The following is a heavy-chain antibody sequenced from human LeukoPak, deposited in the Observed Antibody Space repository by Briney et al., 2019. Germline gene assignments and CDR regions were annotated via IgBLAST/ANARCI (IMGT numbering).Heavy chain of an antibody. J-gene: IGHJ4*02. D-gene: IGHD3-22*01. Sequence: SVKVSCKASGGTFSSYAISWVRQAPGQGLEWMGRITPILGIANYAQKFQGRVTITADKSTSTAYMELSSLRSEDTAVYYCARAADYYDSSRAYYFDYWGQGTLVTVSS. CDR1: GGTFSSYA. CDR2: ITPILGIA. V-gene: IGHV1-69*04. CDR3: ARAADYYDSSRAYYFDY.